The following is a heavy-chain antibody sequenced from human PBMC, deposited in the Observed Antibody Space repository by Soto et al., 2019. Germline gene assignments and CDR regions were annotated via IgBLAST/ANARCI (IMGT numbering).Heavy chain of an antibody. D-gene: IGHD3-10*01. CDR2: IYYSGTT. CDR1: GGSISSSNYS. Sequence: QLQLQESGPGLVKPSETLSLTCTVSGGSISSSNYSWGWIRQPPGKGLGWIGSIYYSGTTYYNPYLKSRVTISVDTSKNQFSLKLSSVTAADTAVYYCARHYYGSGSYSPTWFDPWGQGTLVTVSS. J-gene: IGHJ5*02. V-gene: IGHV4-39*01. CDR3: ARHYYGSGSYSPTWFDP.